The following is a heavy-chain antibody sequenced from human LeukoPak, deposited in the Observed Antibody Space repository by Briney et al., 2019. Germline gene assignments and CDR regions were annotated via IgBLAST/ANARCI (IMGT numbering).Heavy chain of an antibody. D-gene: IGHD3-22*01. Sequence: GGSLRLSCAASGFTFSSYWMSWVRQAPGKGLEWVANIKQDGSEKYYVDSVKGRFTISRDNAKNSLYLQMNSLRAEDTAVYYCAREGDVGYYDSSGYYLDWGQGTLVTVSS. J-gene: IGHJ4*02. CDR3: AREGDVGYYDSSGYYLD. CDR2: IKQDGSEK. V-gene: IGHV3-7*01. CDR1: GFTFSSYW.